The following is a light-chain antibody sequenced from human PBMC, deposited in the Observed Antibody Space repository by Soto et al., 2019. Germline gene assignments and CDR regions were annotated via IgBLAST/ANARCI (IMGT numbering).Light chain of an antibody. V-gene: IGKV3D-15*01. CDR2: QTS. CDR3: QQYNNWPPWT. Sequence: EIVLTQSPATLSSFPGDIVTLSCRASQYINTRLAWYQHRPGQAPRLLIYQTSIRAAGIPARFSASGFGTEFTLTISSLQSEDFAVYYCQQYNNWPPWTFGQGTKVDIK. J-gene: IGKJ1*01. CDR1: QYINTR.